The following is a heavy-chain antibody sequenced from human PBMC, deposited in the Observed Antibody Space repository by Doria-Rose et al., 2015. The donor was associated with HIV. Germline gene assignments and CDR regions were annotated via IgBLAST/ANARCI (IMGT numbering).Heavy chain of an antibody. Sequence: INLVRQAPGKGLEWLFFIRRKAYGGTTEYAASLKDRFTISRDDSNTIAYLHMNSLKTEDTAVYFCTKSYNNFWSGSYYDYWGPGTRGTGSA. CDR2: IRRKAYGGTT. CDR3: TKSYNNFWSGSYYDY. J-gene: IGHJ4*02. V-gene: IGHV3-49*02. D-gene: IGHD3-3*01.